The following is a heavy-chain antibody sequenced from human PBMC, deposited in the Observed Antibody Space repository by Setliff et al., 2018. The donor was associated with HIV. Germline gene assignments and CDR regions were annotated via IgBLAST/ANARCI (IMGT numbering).Heavy chain of an antibody. CDR2: TKYDGSES. Sequence: PGGSLRLSCVASGLTFNRYWMSWVRQVPGKGLEWVSNTKYDGSESYYVDSVKGRFSASTDNAKNSLFLQMNTLRAEDTAVYYCATDQQWLAQGWGGPHYWGQGTLVTVSS. V-gene: IGHV3-7*01. CDR1: GLTFNRYW. J-gene: IGHJ4*02. D-gene: IGHD6-19*01. CDR3: ATDQQWLAQGWGGPHY.